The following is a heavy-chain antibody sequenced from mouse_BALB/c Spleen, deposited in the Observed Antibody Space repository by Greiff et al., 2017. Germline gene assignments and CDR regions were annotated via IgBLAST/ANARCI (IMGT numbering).Heavy chain of an antibody. D-gene: IGHD1-1*01. CDR2: ILPGSGST. V-gene: IGHV1-9*01. J-gene: IGHJ2*01. CDR1: GYTFSSYW. Sequence: QVQLKQSGAELMKPGASVKISCKATGYTFSSYWIEWVKQRPGHGLEWIGEILPGSGSTNYNEKFKGKATFTADTSSNTAYMQLSSLTSEDSAVYYCARASYYYGSSPFDYWGQGTTLTVSS. CDR3: ARASYYYGSSPFDY.